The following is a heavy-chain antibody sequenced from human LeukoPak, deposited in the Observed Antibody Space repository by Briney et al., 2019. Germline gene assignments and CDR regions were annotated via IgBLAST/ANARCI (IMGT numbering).Heavy chain of an antibody. CDR2: IWYDGSNK. Sequence: PGGSLRLSCAASGFTFSSYSMHWVRQAPGKGLEWVAVIWYDGSNKYYADSVKGRFTISRDNSKNTLYLQMNSLRAEDTAVYYCARDLLYGSGSPFDYWGQGTLVTVSS. CDR3: ARDLLYGSGSPFDY. D-gene: IGHD3-10*01. CDR1: GFTFSSYS. V-gene: IGHV3-33*01. J-gene: IGHJ4*02.